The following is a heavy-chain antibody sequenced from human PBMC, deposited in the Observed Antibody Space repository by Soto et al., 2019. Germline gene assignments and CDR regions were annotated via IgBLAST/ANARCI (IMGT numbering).Heavy chain of an antibody. D-gene: IGHD3-3*01. CDR3: ARHVYGRPNDFWSGDYYYYYGMDV. CDR1: GYSFTSYW. CDR2: IDPSDSYT. J-gene: IGHJ6*02. V-gene: IGHV5-10-1*01. Sequence: PGESLKISCKGSGYSFTSYWISWVRQMPGKGLEWMGRIDPSDSYTNYSPSFQGHVTISADKSISTAYLQWSSLKASDTAMYYCARHVYGRPNDFWSGDYYYYYGMDVWGQGTTVTVSS.